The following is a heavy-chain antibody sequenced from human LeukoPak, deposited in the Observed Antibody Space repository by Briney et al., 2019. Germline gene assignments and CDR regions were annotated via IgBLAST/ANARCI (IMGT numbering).Heavy chain of an antibody. CDR3: ARDWRSSCDY. CDR2: IKQDGSEK. CDR1: GFTFSNYW. Sequence: GGSLRLSCAASGFTFSNYWMSWVRQVPGKGLEWVANIKQDGSEKYYVDSVKGRFTISRDNAKNSLYLQMNSLRAEDTAVYYCARDWRSSCDYWGQGTLVTVSS. D-gene: IGHD6-13*01. J-gene: IGHJ4*02. V-gene: IGHV3-7*01.